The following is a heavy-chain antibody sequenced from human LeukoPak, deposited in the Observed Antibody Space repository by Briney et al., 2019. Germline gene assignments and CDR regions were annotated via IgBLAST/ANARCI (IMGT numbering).Heavy chain of an antibody. CDR2: INPNSGGT. Sequence: GASVKVSCKASGYTFTDHDIHWVRQAPGQGLEWMGWINPNSGGTNYAQKFQGRVTMTRDTSISTAYMELSRLRSDDTAVYYCARDIVMVTYWFDPWGQGTLVTVSS. J-gene: IGHJ5*02. CDR1: GYTFTDHD. CDR3: ARDIVMVTYWFDP. V-gene: IGHV1-2*02. D-gene: IGHD5-18*01.